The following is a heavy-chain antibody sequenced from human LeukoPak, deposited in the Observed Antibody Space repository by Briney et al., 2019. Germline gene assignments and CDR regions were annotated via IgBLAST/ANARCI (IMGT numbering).Heavy chain of an antibody. V-gene: IGHV3-30*18. J-gene: IGHJ4*02. CDR1: GFTFSSYG. CDR2: ISYDGSNK. CDR3: AKPQYSGGSCYWYYFDY. D-gene: IGHD2-15*01. Sequence: GGSLRLSCAASGFTFSSYGMHWVRQAPGKGLEWVAVISYDGSNKYYADSVKGRFTISRDNSKNTLYLQMNSLRAEDTAVYYCAKPQYSGGSCYWYYFDYWGQGTLVTVSS.